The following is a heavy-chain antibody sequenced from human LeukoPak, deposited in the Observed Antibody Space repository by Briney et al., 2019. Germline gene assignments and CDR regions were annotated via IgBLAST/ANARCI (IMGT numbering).Heavy chain of an antibody. CDR3: TLAGAGYGCGWVSIDI. D-gene: IGHD5-18*01. CDR2: INLKTGGT. CDR1: AYTFTGYY. V-gene: IGHV1-2*02. Sequence: ASVNVSCKASAYTFTGYYIHWVRHAPGQGPEWMEWINLKTGGTSYAQKVQGRVTMTRATSISTASMELGRLRCDGTAVYYCTLAGAGYGCGWVSIDIWGRGSLATVSS. J-gene: IGHJ3*02.